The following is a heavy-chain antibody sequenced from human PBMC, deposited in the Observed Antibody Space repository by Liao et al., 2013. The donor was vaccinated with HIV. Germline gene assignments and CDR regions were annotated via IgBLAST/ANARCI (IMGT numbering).Heavy chain of an antibody. CDR3: ARAPRCSESYRRKMAACAEHLQH. CDR1: GGSFSGYY. CDR2: INHSGST. J-gene: IGHJ3*01. V-gene: IGHV4-34*01. Sequence: QVQLQQWGAGLLKPSETLSLTCAVYGGSFSGYYWSWIRQPPGRGLEWIGAINHSGSTNYNPSLKSRVTISVDRSENQFSLKLGSVTAADTAVYYCARAPRCSESYRRKMAACAEHLQHWGQGTMVTVSS. D-gene: IGHD1-26*01.